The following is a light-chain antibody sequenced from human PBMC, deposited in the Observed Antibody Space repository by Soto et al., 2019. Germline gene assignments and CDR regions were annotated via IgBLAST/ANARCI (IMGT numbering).Light chain of an antibody. V-gene: IGLV7-43*01. Sequence: AVVTQEASLSVSPGGTVTLTCASSTGAVTGDNYANWFQQKPGQAPRSLIYHTSNRHSWAPARFTGSLLGGKAALTLSGVQPEDEAGYHCLLNYGGAAVFGGGTKLTVL. CDR2: HTS. J-gene: IGLJ2*01. CDR1: TGAVTGDNY. CDR3: LLNYGGAAV.